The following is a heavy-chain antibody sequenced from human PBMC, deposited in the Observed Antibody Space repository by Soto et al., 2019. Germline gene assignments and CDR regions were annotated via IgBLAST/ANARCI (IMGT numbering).Heavy chain of an antibody. Sequence: PSETLSLTCAVYGGSFSGYYWSWIRQPPGKGLEWIGEINHSGSTNYNPSLKSRVTISVDTSKNQFSLKLSSVTAADTAVYYSARGRGYCSSTSCSKSPNWFDPWGQGTLVTVSS. CDR3: ARGRGYCSSTSCSKSPNWFDP. CDR2: INHSGST. V-gene: IGHV4-34*01. CDR1: GGSFSGYY. J-gene: IGHJ5*02. D-gene: IGHD2-2*01.